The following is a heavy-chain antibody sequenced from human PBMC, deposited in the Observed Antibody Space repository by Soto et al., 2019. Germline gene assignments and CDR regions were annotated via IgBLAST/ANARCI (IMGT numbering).Heavy chain of an antibody. D-gene: IGHD3-10*01. V-gene: IGHV4-30-4*01. CDR1: GGSISSGDYY. J-gene: IGHJ3*02. CDR3: AMGSLWFNAFDI. Sequence: SETLPLTCTVSGGSISSGDYYWRWIRQPPGKGLEWIGYSYYSGSTYFNPSLTSRVTISVDTSTRQFSLKLSSVTAEDTAVYYCAMGSLWFNAFDIWYQGTMLTV. CDR2: SYYSGST.